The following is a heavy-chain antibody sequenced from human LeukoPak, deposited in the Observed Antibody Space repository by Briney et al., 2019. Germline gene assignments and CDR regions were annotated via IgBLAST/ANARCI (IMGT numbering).Heavy chain of an antibody. J-gene: IGHJ5*02. CDR1: GYTFTGYY. Sequence: ASVKVSCKASGYTFTGYYMHWVRQAPGQGLEWMGWINPNSGGTNYAQKFQGRVTVTRDTSISTAYMELSRLRSDDTAVYYCARDIDLFWRHSKGLDPWGQGTLVTVSS. CDR3: ARDIDLFWRHSKGLDP. CDR2: INPNSGGT. D-gene: IGHD3-3*01. V-gene: IGHV1-2*02.